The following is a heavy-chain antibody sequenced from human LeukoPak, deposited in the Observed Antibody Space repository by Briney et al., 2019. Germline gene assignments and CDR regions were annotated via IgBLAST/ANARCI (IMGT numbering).Heavy chain of an antibody. Sequence: SETLSLTCTVSGGSISSYYWSWIRQPPGKGLEWIGYIYYSGSTNYNPSLRSRVTISVDTSKNQFSLKLSSVTAADTAVYYCARRNGDLDYWGLGTLVTVSS. D-gene: IGHD4-17*01. CDR3: ARRNGDLDY. CDR2: IYYSGST. J-gene: IGHJ4*02. CDR1: GGSISSYY. V-gene: IGHV4-59*08.